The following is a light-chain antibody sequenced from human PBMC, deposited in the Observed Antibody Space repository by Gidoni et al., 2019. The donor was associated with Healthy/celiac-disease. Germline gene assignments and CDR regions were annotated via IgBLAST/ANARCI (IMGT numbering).Light chain of an antibody. V-gene: IGKV1-5*03. CDR1: QSISSW. J-gene: IGKJ3*01. Sequence: DIQMTQSPSTWSATLGDRVTITCRASQSISSWLAWYQQKPGKAPMLLIYQASSLASEVPSRFSGSGSGTEFTLTISSLQPDDFATYYCQQYNSYSSTFGPGTKVEIK. CDR2: QAS. CDR3: QQYNSYSST.